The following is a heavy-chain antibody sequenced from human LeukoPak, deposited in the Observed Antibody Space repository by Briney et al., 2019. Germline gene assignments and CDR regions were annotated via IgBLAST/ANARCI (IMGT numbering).Heavy chain of an antibody. CDR2: IYHSGST. V-gene: IGHV4-30-2*01. D-gene: IGHD3-10*01. Sequence: PSQTLSLTCAVSGGSISSGGYSWSWIRQPPGKGLEWSGYIYHSGSTYYNPSLKSRVTISVDRSKNQFSLKLSSVTAADTAVYYCARALVRGAPRVWFDPWGQGTLVTVSS. J-gene: IGHJ5*02. CDR1: GGSISSGGYS. CDR3: ARALVRGAPRVWFDP.